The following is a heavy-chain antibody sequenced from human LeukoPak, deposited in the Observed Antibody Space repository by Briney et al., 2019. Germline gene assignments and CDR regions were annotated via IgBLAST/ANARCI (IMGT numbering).Heavy chain of an antibody. CDR1: GDSISSTNYY. V-gene: IGHV4-39*01. CDR2: IYYSGST. CDR3: ARGLGISSGPLNWFDP. Sequence: PSETLSLTCTVSGDSISSTNYYWGWIRQPPGKGLEWIGSIYYSGSTYYNPSLESRVTISVDTSKNQFSLKLSSVTAADTAVYYCARGLGISSGPLNWFDPWGQGTLVTVSS. D-gene: IGHD3-10*01. J-gene: IGHJ5*02.